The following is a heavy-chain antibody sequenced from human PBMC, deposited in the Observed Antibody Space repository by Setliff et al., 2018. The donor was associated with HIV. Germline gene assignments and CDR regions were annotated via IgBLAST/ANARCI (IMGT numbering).Heavy chain of an antibody. D-gene: IGHD3-10*01. CDR3: ARQGGYNSPLMV. V-gene: IGHV4-59*08. J-gene: IGHJ4*02. Sequence: PSETLSLTCTVSGGSITSYYWNWIRQSPGKGLGWIGYIFDSGITKYNPSVTSRVTISVDASKNQFFLQLISVTAADTAVYYCARQGGYNSPLMVWGQGKLVTVSS. CDR1: GGSITSYY. CDR2: IFDSGIT.